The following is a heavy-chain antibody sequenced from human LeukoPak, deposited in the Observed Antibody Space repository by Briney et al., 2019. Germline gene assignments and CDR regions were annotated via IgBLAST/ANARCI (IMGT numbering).Heavy chain of an antibody. Sequence: ASVKVSCKASGYSFTSYDINWVRQATGQGLEWMGWMNPNRGDTGYAQKFQGRVTITRNTSISTAYMELSSLRSEDTAVYYCARGLRGDFWSGDYYYYYMDVWGEGTTVTVSS. J-gene: IGHJ6*03. CDR1: GYSFTSYD. D-gene: IGHD3-3*01. CDR2: MNPNRGDT. CDR3: ARGLRGDFWSGDYYYYYMDV. V-gene: IGHV1-8*03.